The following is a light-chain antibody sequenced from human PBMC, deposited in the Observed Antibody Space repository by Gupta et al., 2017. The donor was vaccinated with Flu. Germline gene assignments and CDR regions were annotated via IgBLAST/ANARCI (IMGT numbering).Light chain of an antibody. CDR1: QDISNY. CDR3: QQDYNLPLT. CDR2: DAS. V-gene: IGKV1-33*01. Sequence: PSSLAASVGDRVTITCQASQDISNYLNSYQQKPGKAPKLLIYDASNLETGVPSRFSGSGSVTDFTFTISSLQPEDVATYYCQQDYNLPLTFGGGTKVEIK. J-gene: IGKJ4*01.